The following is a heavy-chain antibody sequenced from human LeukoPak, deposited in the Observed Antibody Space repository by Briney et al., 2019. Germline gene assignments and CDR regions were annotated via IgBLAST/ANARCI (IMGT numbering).Heavy chain of an antibody. D-gene: IGHD3-22*01. CDR2: ISSSGSYI. CDR1: GSTFRTLN. CDR3: ARDDYYDTNTEDY. V-gene: IGHV3-21*04. Sequence: GGSLRLSCAASGSTFRTLNINWVRQAPGEGLEWVSSISSSGSYIYYADSVKGRFTISRDNAKNSLYLQMNSLRAEDTALYHCARDDYYDTNTEDYWGQGTLVTVSS. J-gene: IGHJ4*02.